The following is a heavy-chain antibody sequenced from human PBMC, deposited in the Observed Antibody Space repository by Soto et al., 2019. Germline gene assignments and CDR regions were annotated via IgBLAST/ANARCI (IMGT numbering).Heavy chain of an antibody. V-gene: IGHV4-38-2*02. D-gene: IGHD2-15*01. J-gene: IGHJ5*02. CDR3: AREPRAQDIWVNWFDP. CDR1: GYSISSGYY. Sequence: PSETLSLTSAVSGYSISSGYYWGWIRQPPGEGLEWIGSIYHSGSTYYNPSLKSRVTISVDTSKNQFSLKLSSVTAADTAVYYCAREPRAQDIWVNWFDPWGQGTLVTVSS. CDR2: IYHSGST.